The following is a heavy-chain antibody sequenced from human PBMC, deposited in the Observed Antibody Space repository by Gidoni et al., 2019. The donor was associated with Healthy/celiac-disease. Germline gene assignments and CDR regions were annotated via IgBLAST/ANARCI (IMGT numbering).Heavy chain of an antibody. J-gene: IGHJ6*02. D-gene: IGHD1-26*01. V-gene: IGHV3-30-3*01. Sequence: QVQLVESGGGVVQPGRSLRLSCAASGFTFSSYAMHWVRQAPGKGLEWVAVISYDGSNKYYADSVKGRFTISRDNSKNTLYLQMNSLRAEDTAVYYCARDLLAREGATTYLYYYGMDVWGQGTTVTVSS. CDR2: ISYDGSNK. CDR3: ARDLLAREGATTYLYYYGMDV. CDR1: GFTFSSYA.